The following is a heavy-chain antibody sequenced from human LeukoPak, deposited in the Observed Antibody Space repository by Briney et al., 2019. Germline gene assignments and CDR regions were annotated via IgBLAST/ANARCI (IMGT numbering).Heavy chain of an antibody. CDR3: ARVVRFRGRHFDY. Sequence: ASVKVSCKASGYTFTSYDINWVRQATGQGLEWMGWMNPNSGNTGYAQKFQGRVTMTRNTSISTAYMELSSLRSDDTAVYYCARVVRFRGRHFDYWGQGTLVTVSS. D-gene: IGHD3-3*01. J-gene: IGHJ4*02. CDR2: MNPNSGNT. V-gene: IGHV1-8*01. CDR1: GYTFTSYD.